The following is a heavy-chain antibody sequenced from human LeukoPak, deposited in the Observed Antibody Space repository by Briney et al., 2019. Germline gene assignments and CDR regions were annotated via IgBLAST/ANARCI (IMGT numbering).Heavy chain of an antibody. J-gene: IGHJ4*02. CDR2: IWYDGSNK. Sequence: GGSLRLSCAASGFTFSSYGMHWVRQAPGKGLEWVAVIWYDGSNKYYEDFVKGRFTISRDNSKNTLYLQMNSLRAEDTAVYYCARDWGSGNSYYFDYWGQGTLVTVSS. D-gene: IGHD3-10*01. CDR1: GFTFSSYG. CDR3: ARDWGSGNSYYFDY. V-gene: IGHV3-33*01.